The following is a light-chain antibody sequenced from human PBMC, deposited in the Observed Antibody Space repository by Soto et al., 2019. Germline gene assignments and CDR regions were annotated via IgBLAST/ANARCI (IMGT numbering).Light chain of an antibody. CDR1: QTIPSIY. CDR2: GTS. V-gene: IGKV3-20*01. CDR3: QRYDFSSWT. J-gene: IGKJ1*01. Sequence: ETVLTQSPGTLSLSPGESATLSCRASQTIPSIYLAWYQQKPGQAPRLLIYGTSSRATGIPDRFSGSGSGTDFTLTISRLEPEDSALYYCQRYDFSSWTFGQGTKVEI.